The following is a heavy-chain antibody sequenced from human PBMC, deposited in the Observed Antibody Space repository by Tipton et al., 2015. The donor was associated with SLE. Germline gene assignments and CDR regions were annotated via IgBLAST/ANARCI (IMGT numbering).Heavy chain of an antibody. CDR1: GGSISSGGYY. V-gene: IGHV4-31*03. CDR3: ASSYSGYAYAFDI. J-gene: IGHJ3*02. D-gene: IGHD5-12*01. Sequence: TLSLTCTVSGGSISSGGYYWSWIRQHPGKGLEWIGYIYYSGSTYYNPSLKSRVTISVDTSKNKISLKLSSVTAADTAVYYCASSYSGYAYAFDIWGQGTMVTVSS. CDR2: IYYSGST.